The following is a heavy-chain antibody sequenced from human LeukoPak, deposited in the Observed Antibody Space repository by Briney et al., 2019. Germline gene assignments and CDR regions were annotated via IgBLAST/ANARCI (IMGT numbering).Heavy chain of an antibody. CDR3: ARGGEYSSGWYEYGYFDY. J-gene: IGHJ4*02. Sequence: GGSLRLSCAASGFTVSSNYMSWVRQAPGKGLEWVSVIYSGGSTYYADSVKGRFTISRDNSKNTLYLQMNSLRAEDTAVYYCARGGEYSSGWYEYGYFDYWAREPWSPSPQ. CDR2: IYSGGST. D-gene: IGHD6-19*01. CDR1: GFTVSSNY. V-gene: IGHV3-66*01.